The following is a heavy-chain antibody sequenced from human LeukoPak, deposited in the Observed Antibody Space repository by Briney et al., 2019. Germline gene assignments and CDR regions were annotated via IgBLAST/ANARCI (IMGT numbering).Heavy chain of an antibody. Sequence: SETLSLTCTVSGDFITGSTYYWGWIRQPPGKGLEWIGSMYYSGSTYSNPSLRSRVTMSADTSKNQFSLNLKSVTAADMAVYYCARQYYDSTGYYYFDYWGQGTLVTVSS. D-gene: IGHD3-22*01. CDR2: MYYSGST. J-gene: IGHJ4*02. CDR3: ARQYYDSTGYYYFDY. V-gene: IGHV4-39*01. CDR1: GDFITGSTYY.